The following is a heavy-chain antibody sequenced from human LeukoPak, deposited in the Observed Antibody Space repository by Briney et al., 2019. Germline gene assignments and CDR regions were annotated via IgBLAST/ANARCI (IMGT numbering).Heavy chain of an antibody. Sequence: PGGSLRLSCAASGFTFSSYSMNWVRQAPGKGLEWVSYISSSGSTIYYADSVKGRFTISRDNAKNSLYLQMNSLRAEDTAVYYCARDEDSSGCVDVWGKGTTVTVSS. V-gene: IGHV3-48*04. CDR2: ISSSGSTI. CDR1: GFTFSSYS. CDR3: ARDEDSSGCVDV. J-gene: IGHJ6*04. D-gene: IGHD3-22*01.